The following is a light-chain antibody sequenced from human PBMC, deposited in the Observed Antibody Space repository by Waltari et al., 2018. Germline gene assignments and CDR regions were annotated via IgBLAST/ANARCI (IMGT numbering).Light chain of an antibody. Sequence: QSALTQPASVSGSPGQSISISCTGTSSDVGYYNYVSWYQQHPGPAPKLMIYDVTKRPSGVSHRFSGSKSGNTASLTISGLQAEDEADYYCISYTTRRLWVFGGGTQLTVL. V-gene: IGLV2-14*03. CDR2: DVT. J-gene: IGLJ3*02. CDR1: SSDVGYYNY. CDR3: ISYTTRRLWV.